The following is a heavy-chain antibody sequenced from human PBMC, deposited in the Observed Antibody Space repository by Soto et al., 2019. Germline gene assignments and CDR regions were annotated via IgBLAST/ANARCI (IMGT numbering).Heavy chain of an antibody. CDR3: ARVSPTTVVTRYYFDY. Sequence: SETLSLTCTVSGGSISSGGYYWSWIRQHPGKGLEWIGYIYYSGSTYYNPSLKSRVTISVDTSKNQFSLKLSSVTAADTAVYYCARVSPTTVVTRYYFDYWGQGTLVTVSS. D-gene: IGHD4-17*01. J-gene: IGHJ4*02. CDR2: IYYSGST. V-gene: IGHV4-31*03. CDR1: GGSISSGGYY.